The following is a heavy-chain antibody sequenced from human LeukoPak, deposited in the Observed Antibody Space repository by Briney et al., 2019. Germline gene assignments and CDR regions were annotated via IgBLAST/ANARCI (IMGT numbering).Heavy chain of an antibody. CDR3: ARGSIQLWAQYYYYYMDV. CDR1: GGSISSYY. D-gene: IGHD5-18*01. J-gene: IGHJ6*03. CDR2: IYYGGST. Sequence: SETLSLTCTVSGGSISSYYWSWIRQPPGKGLEWIGYIYYGGSTNYNPSLNSRVTISVDTSKNQFSLKLSSVTAADTAVYYCARGSIQLWAQYYYYYMDVWGKGTTVTVSS. V-gene: IGHV4-59*01.